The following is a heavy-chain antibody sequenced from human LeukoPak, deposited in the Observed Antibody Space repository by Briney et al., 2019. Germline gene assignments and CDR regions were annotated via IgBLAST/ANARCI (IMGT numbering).Heavy chain of an antibody. V-gene: IGHV3-7*01. CDR3: ARYSSSWYSQEFNFDY. CDR2: IKQDGSEK. D-gene: IGHD6-13*01. J-gene: IGHJ4*02. CDR1: GFTFSSYW. Sequence: GGSLRLSCAASGFTFSSYWMSWVRQAPGKGLEWVANIKQDGSEKYYVDSVKGRFTISRDNAKNSLYLQMNSLRAEDTAVYYCARYSSSWYSQEFNFDYWGQGTLVTVSS.